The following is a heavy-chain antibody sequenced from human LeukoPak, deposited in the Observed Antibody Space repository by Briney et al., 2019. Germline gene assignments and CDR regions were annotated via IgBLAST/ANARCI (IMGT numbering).Heavy chain of an antibody. Sequence: ASVKVSCKASGYTFTSYGISWVRQAPGQGLEWMGWISAYNGNTNYAQKLQARITMTTDTSTSTAYMELRSLRSDNTAVYYCARESLQGGWFDPWGQGTLVTVSS. J-gene: IGHJ5*02. CDR1: GYTFTSYG. CDR3: ARESLQGGWFDP. CDR2: ISAYNGNT. V-gene: IGHV1-18*04.